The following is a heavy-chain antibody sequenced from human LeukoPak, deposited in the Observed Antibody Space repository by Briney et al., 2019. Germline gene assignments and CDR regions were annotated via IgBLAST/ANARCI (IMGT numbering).Heavy chain of an antibody. Sequence: ASVKVSCKASGGTFSSYAISWVRQAPGQGLEWMGGIIPTFGTANYAQKFQGRVTITADESTSTVYMELSSLRSEDTAVYYCARGAAAGTGSFDYWGQGTLVTVSS. CDR3: ARGAAAGTGSFDY. D-gene: IGHD6-13*01. CDR1: GGTFSSYA. CDR2: IIPTFGTA. J-gene: IGHJ4*02. V-gene: IGHV1-69*13.